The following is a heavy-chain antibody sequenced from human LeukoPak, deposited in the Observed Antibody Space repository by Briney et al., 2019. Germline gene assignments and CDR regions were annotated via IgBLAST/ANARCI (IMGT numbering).Heavy chain of an antibody. CDR2: IGWNSGSI. CDR1: GFTFDDSA. Sequence: PGGSLRLSCAASGFTFDDSAMHWVRQAPGKGLEWVSGIGWNSGSIGYADSVKGRFTISRDNAKNSLYLQMNSLRAEDTALYYCAKDMSARGSAVAGNYYYDGMDVWGQGTTVTVSS. CDR3: AKDMSARGSAVAGNYYYDGMDV. J-gene: IGHJ6*02. V-gene: IGHV3-9*01. D-gene: IGHD6-19*01.